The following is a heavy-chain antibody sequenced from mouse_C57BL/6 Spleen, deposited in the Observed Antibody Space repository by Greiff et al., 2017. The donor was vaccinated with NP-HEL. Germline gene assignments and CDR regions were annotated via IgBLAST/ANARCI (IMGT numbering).Heavy chain of an antibody. CDR1: GFTFSSYG. CDR2: ISSGGSYT. Sequence: EVQGVESGGDLVKPGGSLKLSCAASGFTFSSYGMSWVRQTPDKRLEWVATISSGGSYTYYPDSVKGRFTISRDNAKNTLYLQMSSLKSEDTAMYYCARHITTVVEYYFDYWGQGTTLTVSS. V-gene: IGHV5-6*01. J-gene: IGHJ2*01. D-gene: IGHD1-1*01. CDR3: ARHITTVVEYYFDY.